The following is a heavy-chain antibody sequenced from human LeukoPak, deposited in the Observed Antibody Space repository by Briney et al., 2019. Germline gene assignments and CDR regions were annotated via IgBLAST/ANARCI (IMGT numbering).Heavy chain of an antibody. V-gene: IGHV4-39*01. CDR1: GGSISSIIYY. J-gene: IGHJ5*02. CDR3: ARQTCSGGSCYSVGWFDP. Sequence: MPSETLSLTCTVSGGSISSIIYYWGWIRRPPGKGLVWIGSIYYSGSTYYNPSLKSRVSISVDTSKNQFSLKLSSVTAADTAVYYCARQTCSGGSCYSVGWFDPWGQGTLVTVSS. CDR2: IYYSGST. D-gene: IGHD2-15*01.